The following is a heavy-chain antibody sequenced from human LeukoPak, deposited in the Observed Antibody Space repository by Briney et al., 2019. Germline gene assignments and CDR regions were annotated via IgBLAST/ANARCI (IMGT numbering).Heavy chain of an antibody. J-gene: IGHJ4*02. D-gene: IGHD1-26*01. V-gene: IGHV4-34*01. Sequence: GSLRLSCAASGFTFSSYVMSWIRQPPGKGLEWIGEINHSGSTNYNPSLKSRVTISVDTSKNQFSLKLSSVTAADTAVYYCARGVGGSYYIRWGQGTLVTVSS. CDR1: GFTFSSYV. CDR3: ARGVGGSYYIR. CDR2: INHSGST.